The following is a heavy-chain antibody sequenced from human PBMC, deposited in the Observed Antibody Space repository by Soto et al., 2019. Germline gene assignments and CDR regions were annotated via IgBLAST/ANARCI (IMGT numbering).Heavy chain of an antibody. CDR2: INSDGTHT. CDR3: VRDRIGYCTDTGCHMGPDGMDV. J-gene: IGHJ6*02. CDR1: GFTFSSYW. Sequence: PGGSLRLSCAASGFTFSSYWIHWVRQAPGKGLEWVSRINSDGTHTAYADSVKGRFTISRDNVKNTLFLRMNSLKAEDTAVYYCVRDRIGYCTDTGCHMGPDGMDVWGQGTTVTVSS. V-gene: IGHV3-74*01. D-gene: IGHD2-2*02.